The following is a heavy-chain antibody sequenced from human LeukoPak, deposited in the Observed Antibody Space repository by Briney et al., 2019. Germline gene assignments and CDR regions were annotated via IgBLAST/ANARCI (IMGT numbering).Heavy chain of an antibody. CDR1: GGSISSYY. J-gene: IGHJ4*02. CDR2: IYYSGST. Sequence: PSETLSLTCTVSGGSISSYYWSWIRQPPGKGLEWIGYIYYSGSTNYNPSLKSRVTISVDTSKNQFSLKLSSVTAADTAVYYCARIAASGTGHFDYWGQGTLVTVSS. CDR3: ARIAASGTGHFDY. V-gene: IGHV4-59*01. D-gene: IGHD6-13*01.